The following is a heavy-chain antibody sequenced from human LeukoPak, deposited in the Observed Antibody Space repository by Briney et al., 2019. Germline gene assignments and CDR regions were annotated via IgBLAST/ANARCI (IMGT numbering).Heavy chain of an antibody. V-gene: IGHV3-21*01. J-gene: IGHJ3*02. Sequence: GGSLRLSCAASGFTFSSYSMNWARQAPGKGLEWVSSIRSSSSYIYYADSVKGRFIISRDNTKNSVYLQMHSLRAKDPAVYYCAGYQGGFLEWLLYPKDAFDIWGQGTMVTV. CDR1: GFTFSSYS. CDR2: IRSSSSYI. CDR3: AGYQGGFLEWLLYPKDAFDI. D-gene: IGHD3-3*01.